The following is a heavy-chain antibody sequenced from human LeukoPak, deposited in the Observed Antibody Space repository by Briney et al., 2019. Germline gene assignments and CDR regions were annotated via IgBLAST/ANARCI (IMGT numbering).Heavy chain of an antibody. CDR1: GFTFSSYG. CDR2: TWYDGSNK. Sequence: GGSLRLSCAASGFTFSSYGMHWVRQAPGKGLEWVAATWYDGSNKYYADSVKGRFTISRDNSKNTLYLQMNSLRAEDTAVYFCARGGHCSTTSCSNYDGVDVWGQGTTLTVSS. J-gene: IGHJ6*02. D-gene: IGHD2-2*01. CDR3: ARGGHCSTTSCSNYDGVDV. V-gene: IGHV3-33*01.